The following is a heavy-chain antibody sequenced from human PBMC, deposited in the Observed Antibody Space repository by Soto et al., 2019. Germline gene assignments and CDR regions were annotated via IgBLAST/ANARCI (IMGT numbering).Heavy chain of an antibody. CDR3: AREPPETPPDY. Sequence: QVQLVQSGADVKKPGASVKVSCKASGYTFSDYGVSWVRQAPGQGLEWMGWISSKNGNTNFAQKFRGRVNMTTDPSTSTVYMELRSLRPDDTAVYYCAREPPETPPDYWGHGTLVTVSS. J-gene: IGHJ4*01. CDR1: GYTFSDYG. V-gene: IGHV1-18*01. CDR2: ISSKNGNT.